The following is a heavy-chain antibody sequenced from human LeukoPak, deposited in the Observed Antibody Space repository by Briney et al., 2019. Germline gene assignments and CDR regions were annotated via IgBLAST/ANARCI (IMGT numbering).Heavy chain of an antibody. CDR1: GFTFSSYE. CDR3: ARDGTPNDYYDSSGFHDAFDI. J-gene: IGHJ3*02. D-gene: IGHD3-22*01. Sequence: PGGSLRLSCAASGFTFSSYEMNWVRQAPGKGLEWVSYISSSGSTIYYADSVKGRFTISRDNAKNSLYLQMNSLRAEDTAVYYCARDGTPNDYYDSSGFHDAFDILGQGTMVTVSS. CDR2: ISSSGSTI. V-gene: IGHV3-48*03.